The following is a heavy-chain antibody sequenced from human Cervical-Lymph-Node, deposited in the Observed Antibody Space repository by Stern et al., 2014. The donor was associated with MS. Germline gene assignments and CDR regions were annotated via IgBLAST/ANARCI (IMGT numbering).Heavy chain of an antibody. J-gene: IGHJ4*02. CDR1: GASVNSYY. V-gene: IGHV4-59*02. CDR2: IYSPGGT. D-gene: IGHD2-2*01. CDR3: ASGGYFSNAIDY. Sequence: VQLEESGPGLVKLSETLSLTCTVSGASVNSYYWSWVRQPPGKGLVWIGSIYSPGGTQYNPSLESRATISADTSKKQFSLTLSSVTAADTATYYCASGGYFSNAIDYWGQGTLVTVSS.